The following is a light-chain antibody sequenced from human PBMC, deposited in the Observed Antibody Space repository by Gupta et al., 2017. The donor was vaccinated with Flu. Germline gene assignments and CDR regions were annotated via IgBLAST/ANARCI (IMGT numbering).Light chain of an antibody. V-gene: IGKV1-27*01. Sequence: PSSLSASVGERVTITCRASQDISSYVAWYQQKSGKAPKLLVYAASSLQSGVPSRFSASGSGTAFTLTIISLQPEDVATYYCQKYNIAPPAFGGGTKVEIK. CDR3: QKYNIAPPA. J-gene: IGKJ4*01. CDR2: AAS. CDR1: QDISSY.